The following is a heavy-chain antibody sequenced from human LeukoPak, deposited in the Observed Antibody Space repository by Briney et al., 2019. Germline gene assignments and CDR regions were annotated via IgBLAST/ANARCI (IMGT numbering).Heavy chain of an antibody. J-gene: IGHJ5*02. CDR1: GFTFSSYA. CDR3: AKGGYSSGWYREVDP. V-gene: IGHV3-23*01. D-gene: IGHD6-19*01. Sequence: GGSLRLSCAASGFTFSSYAMSWVRQAPGKGLEWVSAISGSGGSTYYADSVKGRFTISRDNSKNTLYLKMNSLRAEDTAVYSCAKGGYSSGWYREVDPWGQGTLVTVSS. CDR2: ISGSGGST.